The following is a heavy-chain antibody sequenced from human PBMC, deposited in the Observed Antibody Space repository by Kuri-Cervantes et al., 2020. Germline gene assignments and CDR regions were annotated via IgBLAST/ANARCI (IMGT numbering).Heavy chain of an antibody. J-gene: IGHJ3*02. Sequence: GGSLRLSCKGSGYSFTSYWIGWVRQMPGKRLEWMGIIYPSDSDTRYSPSFQGQVTIPADKSISTAYLQWSSLKASDTAIYYCTRVKTTVTTIGAFDIWGQGTMVTVSS. V-gene: IGHV5-51*01. D-gene: IGHD4-17*01. CDR2: IYPSDSDT. CDR3: TRVKTTVTTIGAFDI. CDR1: GYSFTSYW.